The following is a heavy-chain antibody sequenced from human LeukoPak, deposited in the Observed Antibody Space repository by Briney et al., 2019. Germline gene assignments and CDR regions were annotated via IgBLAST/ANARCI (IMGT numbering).Heavy chain of an antibody. CDR1: GGSITTYY. V-gene: IGHV4-59*01. Sequence: PSETLSLTCTVSGGSITTYYWSWIRQPPGRGLEWIGYISYSGSTNYNPSLKSRVTISVDTSKSQFSLKLTSVTAADTAVYYCARDKDMATIFDYWGQGTLVTVSS. J-gene: IGHJ4*02. CDR2: ISYSGST. D-gene: IGHD5-24*01. CDR3: ARDKDMATIFDY.